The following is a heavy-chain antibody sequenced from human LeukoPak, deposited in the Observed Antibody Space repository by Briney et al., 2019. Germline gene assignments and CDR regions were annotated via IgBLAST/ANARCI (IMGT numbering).Heavy chain of an antibody. CDR2: IYPGDSDT. D-gene: IGHD6-13*01. J-gene: IGHJ3*02. V-gene: IGHV5-51*01. Sequence: GESLKISCKGSGYSFTTHWIGWVRQMPGKGLEWMGIIYPGDSDTRYSPSFQGQVTISADKSISTAYLQWSSLKASDTAMYYCASPIAAAGTGFGDDAFDIWGQGTMVTVSS. CDR3: ASPIAAAGTGFGDDAFDI. CDR1: GYSFTTHW.